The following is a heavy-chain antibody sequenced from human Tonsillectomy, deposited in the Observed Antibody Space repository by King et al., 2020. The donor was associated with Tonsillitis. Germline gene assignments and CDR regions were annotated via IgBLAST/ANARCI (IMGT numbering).Heavy chain of an antibody. CDR1: GGSIISSGYY. Sequence: QLQESGPGLVKPSETLSLICTVSGGSIISSGYYWGWVRQPPGKGLEWIGSIYYSGSIYYNPPLKSRVTISIDTSKNQFSLELTSVTAADTPVYYCARRGPGSYSAFYFDYWGQGTLVTVSS. CDR3: ARRGPGSYSAFYFDY. V-gene: IGHV4-39*01. CDR2: IYYSGSI. J-gene: IGHJ4*02. D-gene: IGHD1-26*01.